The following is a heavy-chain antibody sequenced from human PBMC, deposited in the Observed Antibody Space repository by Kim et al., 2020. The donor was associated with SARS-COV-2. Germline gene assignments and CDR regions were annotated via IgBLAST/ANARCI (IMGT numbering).Heavy chain of an antibody. D-gene: IGHD4-17*01. Sequence: SVKVSCKASGGTFSNYAINWVRQAPGQGLEWMGRIIPILRIAKYAQKFQGRVTITADKSTSTAYMDLSSLRSEDTAMYYCARVYGEGVDYWGQGTLVTVSS. CDR1: GGTFSNYA. J-gene: IGHJ4*02. CDR3: ARVYGEGVDY. CDR2: IIPILRIA. V-gene: IGHV1-69*04.